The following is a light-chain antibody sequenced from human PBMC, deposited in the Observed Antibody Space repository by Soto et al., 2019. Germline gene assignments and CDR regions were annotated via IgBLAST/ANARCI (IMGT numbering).Light chain of an antibody. CDR3: QNYKSAART. Sequence: DIQMTQSPSSLSASVGDRVTITCRASQGISNYLAWYQQKPGKVPKHQIYAASTLQSGVPSRVSGTGSGTDLTLTISSLQSEDVATYCWQNYKSAARTFGRGTKVEI. CDR1: QGISNY. V-gene: IGKV1-27*01. CDR2: AAS. J-gene: IGKJ1*01.